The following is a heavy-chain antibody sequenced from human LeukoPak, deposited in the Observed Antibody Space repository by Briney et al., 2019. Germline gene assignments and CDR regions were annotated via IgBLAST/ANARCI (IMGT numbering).Heavy chain of an antibody. J-gene: IGHJ4*02. V-gene: IGHV3-30-3*01. Sequence: GGSLRLSCAASGFTFSSYAMHWVRQAPGKGLEWVAVISYDGSNKYYADSVKGRFTISRNNSKNTLYLQMNSLTAEETAVYYCARAPPRYYDILTGYYISWGQGTLVTVSS. CDR2: ISYDGSNK. D-gene: IGHD3-9*01. CDR3: ARAPPRYYDILTGYYIS. CDR1: GFTFSSYA.